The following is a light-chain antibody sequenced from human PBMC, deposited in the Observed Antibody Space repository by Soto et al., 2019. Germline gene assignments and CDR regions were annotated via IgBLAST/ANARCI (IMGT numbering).Light chain of an antibody. V-gene: IGLV4-69*01. CDR3: QTWGTGIQGV. CDR2: VNSDGSH. CDR1: RGHSSNA. J-gene: IGLJ2*01. Sequence: QLVLTQSPSASASLGASVKLTCTLSRGHSSNAIAWHQQQPEKGPRYLMKVNSDGSHSKGDGIPDRFSGSSSGAERYLTISGLQSEDEADYFCQTWGTGIQGVFGGGTQLTVL.